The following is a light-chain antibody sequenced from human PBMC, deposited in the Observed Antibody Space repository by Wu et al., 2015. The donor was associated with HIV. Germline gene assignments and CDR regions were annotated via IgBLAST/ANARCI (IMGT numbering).Light chain of an antibody. CDR1: QSLSRNY. CDR3: QQYASPPRT. Sequence: EIVLTQFPGTLSLSPGEGATLSCRASQSLSRNYLAWYQLKPGQTPRLLIYGASSRATGIPDRFSGSGSGTDFTLTISRLEPDDFAVYFCQQYASPPRTFGQGTKVE. CDR2: GAS. J-gene: IGKJ1*01. V-gene: IGKV3-20*01.